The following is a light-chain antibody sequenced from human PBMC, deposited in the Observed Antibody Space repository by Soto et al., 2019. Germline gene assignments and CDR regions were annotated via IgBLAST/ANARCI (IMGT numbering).Light chain of an antibody. V-gene: IGLV2-14*01. Sequence: QSVLTQPASVSGSPGQSITISCTGTSSDVGGYNYVSWYQQHTGKAPKLMIYDVSNRPSGVSNRFSGSKSGNTASLTISGLQAEDDADYFCSSYTSSSTLRVFGGGTKLTVL. J-gene: IGLJ2*01. CDR2: DVS. CDR3: SSYTSSSTLRV. CDR1: SSDVGGYNY.